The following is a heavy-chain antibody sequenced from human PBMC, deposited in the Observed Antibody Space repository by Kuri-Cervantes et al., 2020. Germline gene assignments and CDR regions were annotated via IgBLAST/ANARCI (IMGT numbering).Heavy chain of an antibody. D-gene: IGHD3-22*01. Sequence: GGSLRLSCAASGFTFSNAWMSWVRQAPGKGLEWVGRIKSKTDGGTTDYAAPVKGRFTISRDDSKNTLYLQMNSLKTEDTAVYYCARDVQYYYDSYGYLEFWGQGTLVTVSS. CDR1: GFTFSNAW. V-gene: IGHV3-15*01. CDR2: IKSKTDGGTT. J-gene: IGHJ4*02. CDR3: ARDVQYYYDSYGYLEF.